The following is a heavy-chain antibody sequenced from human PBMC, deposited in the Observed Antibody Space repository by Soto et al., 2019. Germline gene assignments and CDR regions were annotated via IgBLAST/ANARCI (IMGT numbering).Heavy chain of an antibody. CDR1: GYSVTSYW. CDR3: ARRVGLGPAAIGYYMDV. V-gene: IGHV5-51*01. J-gene: IGHJ6*03. Sequence: GESLKISCKGSGYSVTSYWIGWVRQMPEKGLEWRGIIYPGDSDTRYSPSFQGQVTISADKSISTAYLQWSSLKASDTAMYYCARRVGLGPAAIGYYMDVWGKGTTVTVSS. CDR2: IYPGDSDT. D-gene: IGHD2-2*01.